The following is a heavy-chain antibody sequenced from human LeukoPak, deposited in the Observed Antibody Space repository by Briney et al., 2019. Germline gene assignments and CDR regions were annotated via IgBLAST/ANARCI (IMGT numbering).Heavy chain of an antibody. CDR2: YDGSNK. V-gene: IGHV3-30*07. Sequence: YDGSNKYYADSVKGRFTISRDNSKNTLYLQMNSLRAEDTAVYYCARGRSSGASSYYYYGMDVWGQGTTVTVSS. CDR3: ARGRSSGASSYYYYGMDV. D-gene: IGHD6-19*01. J-gene: IGHJ6*02.